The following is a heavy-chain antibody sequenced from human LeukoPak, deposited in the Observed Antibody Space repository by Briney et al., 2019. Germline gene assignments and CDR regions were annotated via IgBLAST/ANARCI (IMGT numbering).Heavy chain of an antibody. D-gene: IGHD3-22*01. Sequence: GGSLRLSCAASGFTFSSYEMNWVRQAPGKGLEWVSYISSSGSTIYYADSVKGRFTISRDNAKNSLYLQMNSLRAEDTAVYYCARDRYYDSSGYYGGSGFDYWGQGTLVTVSS. CDR1: GFTFSSYE. V-gene: IGHV3-48*03. J-gene: IGHJ4*02. CDR3: ARDRYYDSSGYYGGSGFDY. CDR2: ISSSGSTI.